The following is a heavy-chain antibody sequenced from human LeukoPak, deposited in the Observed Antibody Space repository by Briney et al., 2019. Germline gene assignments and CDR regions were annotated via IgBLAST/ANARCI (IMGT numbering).Heavy chain of an antibody. D-gene: IGHD2-2*01. CDR1: GGSISSGGYY. V-gene: IGHV4-31*11. J-gene: IGHJ4*02. Sequence: SETLSLTCAVSGGSISSGGYYWSWIRQHPGKGLEWIGYIYYSGTTYYNPSLKSRVTISLDTSKSQFSLKLTSVTAADTAVYYCAAAGGPAATPQDFWRRSSDYWGQGTLVTVSS. CDR3: AAAGGPAATPQDFWRRSSDY. CDR2: IYYSGTT.